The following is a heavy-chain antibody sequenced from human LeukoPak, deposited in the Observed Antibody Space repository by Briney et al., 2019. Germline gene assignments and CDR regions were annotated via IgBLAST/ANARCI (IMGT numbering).Heavy chain of an antibody. Sequence: ETLSLTCTVSGGSISPYYWSWIRQTPGKGLEWIGYILYSGTTTNYNPSPKSRVTISVDTSKNQFSLKLSSVTAADTAVYFCARARNFGGGRFYFDSWGQGILVTVSS. CDR3: ARARNFGGGRFYFDS. V-gene: IGHV4-59*01. CDR1: GGSISPYY. D-gene: IGHD3-16*01. J-gene: IGHJ4*02. CDR2: ILYSGTT.